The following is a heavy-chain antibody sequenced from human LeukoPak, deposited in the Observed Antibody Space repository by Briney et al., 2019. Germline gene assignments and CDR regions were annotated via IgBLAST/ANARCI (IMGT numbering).Heavy chain of an antibody. CDR2: IYYSGST. D-gene: IGHD6-13*01. Sequence: PSGTLSLTCTVAGGSISSYYWSWIRQPPGKALDYIGYIYYSGSTNYNPSLKSRVTISIDTSKNQFSLKLRSVTAADTAMYYCARGTLRIAAALFDPWGQGTLVTVSS. V-gene: IGHV4-59*01. CDR1: GGSISSYY. J-gene: IGHJ5*02. CDR3: ARGTLRIAAALFDP.